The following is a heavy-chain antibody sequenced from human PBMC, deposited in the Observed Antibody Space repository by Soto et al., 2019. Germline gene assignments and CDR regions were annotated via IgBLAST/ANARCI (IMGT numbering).Heavy chain of an antibody. Sequence: QVQLVESGGGVVQPGRSLRLSCAASGFTFSSFGMHWVRQAPGKGLEWVAFISFDGSNKYYVDSVKGRFIISRDNSKNTLSLQMNSLKAEDTAVYYCAKDTSKYSNNWPAYYGLDVW. J-gene: IGHJ6*01. CDR3: AKDTSKYSNNWPAYYGLDV. CDR2: ISFDGSNK. CDR1: GFTFSSFG. V-gene: IGHV3-30*18. D-gene: IGHD6-13*01.